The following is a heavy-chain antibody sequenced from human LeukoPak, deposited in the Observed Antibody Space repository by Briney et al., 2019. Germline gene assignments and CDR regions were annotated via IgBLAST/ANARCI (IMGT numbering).Heavy chain of an antibody. CDR1: GFTVSDYS. V-gene: IGHV3-23*01. CDR2: ISGSGSYT. J-gene: IGHJ4*02. Sequence: GGSLRLSCAASGFTVSDYSMSWVRQAPGKGLEWVSAISGSGSYTDYADSVKGRFTISKDLSKNSLYMRMSSLRAEDTAVYFCAKRRYDSSGHFDSWGQGTLVTVSS. CDR3: AKRRYDSSGHFDS. D-gene: IGHD3-22*01.